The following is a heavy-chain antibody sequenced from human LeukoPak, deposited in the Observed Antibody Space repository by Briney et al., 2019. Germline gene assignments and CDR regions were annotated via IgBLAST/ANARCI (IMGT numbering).Heavy chain of an antibody. CDR3: AADSY. CDR1: GRSFSGYY. CDR2: INHSGST. D-gene: IGHD3-3*01. Sequence: SETLSLTCAVYGRSFSGYYWSWIRQPPGKGLEWIGEINHSGSTNYNPSLKSRVTISVDTSKNQFSLKLSSVTAADTAVYYCAADSYWGQGTLVTVSS. V-gene: IGHV4-34*01. J-gene: IGHJ4*02.